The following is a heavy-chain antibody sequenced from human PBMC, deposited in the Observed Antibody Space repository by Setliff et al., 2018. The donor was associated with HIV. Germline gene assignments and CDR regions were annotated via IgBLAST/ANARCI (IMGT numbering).Heavy chain of an antibody. J-gene: IGHJ4*02. CDR3: AKDHATSSWFTALLDY. V-gene: IGHV3-23*01. CDR1: GFTFSNYA. CDR2: ISGSAGTT. Sequence: ASETLRLSCAASGFTFSNYAMSWVRQAPGKGLEWVSGISGSAGTTYYADSVKGRFTISRDNSKNTLYLQMNSLRAEDTAVYYCAKDHATSSWFTALLDYWGQGALVTVSS. D-gene: IGHD6-13*01.